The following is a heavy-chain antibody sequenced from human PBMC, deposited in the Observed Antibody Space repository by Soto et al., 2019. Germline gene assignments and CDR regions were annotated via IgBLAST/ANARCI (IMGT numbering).Heavy chain of an antibody. J-gene: IGHJ4*02. V-gene: IGHV1-18*01. Sequence: ASVKVSCKASGYTFTSYGISWVRQAPGQGLEWMGWISAYNGNTNYAQKLQGRVTMTTDTSTSTAYMELRSLRSDDTAVYYCARDGSVDSLLWFGELLFDYWGQGTLVTVSS. CDR1: GYTFTSYG. D-gene: IGHD3-10*01. CDR2: ISAYNGNT. CDR3: ARDGSVDSLLWFGELLFDY.